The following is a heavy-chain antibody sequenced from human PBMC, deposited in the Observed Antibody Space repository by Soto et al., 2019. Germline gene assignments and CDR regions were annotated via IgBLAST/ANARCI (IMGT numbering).Heavy chain of an antibody. J-gene: IGHJ3*02. CDR1: GYIFASYT. V-gene: IGHV1-69*02. D-gene: IGHD1-26*01. CDR2: IIPILGIA. Sequence: ASVKVSCKASGYIFASYTISWVRQAPGQGLEWMGRIIPILGIANYAQKFQGRVTITADKSTSTAYMELSSLRSEDTAVYYCARLIVGATTNAFDIWGQGTMVTVSS. CDR3: ARLIVGATTNAFDI.